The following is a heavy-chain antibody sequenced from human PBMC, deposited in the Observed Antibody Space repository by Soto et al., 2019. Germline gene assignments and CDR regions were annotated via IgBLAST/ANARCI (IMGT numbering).Heavy chain of an antibody. CDR2: ITHDGSQK. V-gene: IGHV3-30*03. CDR3: ARDPFDYDSGIVPPPSRGFDY. D-gene: IGHD3-22*01. CDR1: GFTFSSCG. J-gene: IGHJ4*02. Sequence: PRGSLKFSCAPSGFTFSSCGIHWVRQAPRKGLEGVAVITHDGSQKYYADYVKGRFTISRDNSKNTLFLQMNSVREDDTAVYYCARDPFDYDSGIVPPPSRGFDYWGQGILVTVSS.